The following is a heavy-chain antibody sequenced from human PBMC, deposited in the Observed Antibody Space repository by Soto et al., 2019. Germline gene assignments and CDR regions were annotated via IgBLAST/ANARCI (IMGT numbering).Heavy chain of an antibody. CDR3: AREAGTAFDY. D-gene: IGHD1-7*01. V-gene: IGHV3-30-3*01. J-gene: IGHJ4*02. CDR2: ISYDGSDK. Sequence: ESGGGVVQPGRSLRLSCAASGFTFSNYAMHWVRQAPGKGLEWVAFISYDGSDKYYADSVKGRFTISRDNSKNTLYLQMNSLRAEDTAVYYCAREAGTAFDYWGQGTLVTVSS. CDR1: GFTFSNYA.